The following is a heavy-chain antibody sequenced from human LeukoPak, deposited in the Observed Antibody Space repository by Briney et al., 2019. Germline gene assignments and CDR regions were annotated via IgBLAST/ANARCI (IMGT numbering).Heavy chain of an antibody. CDR1: GYTFTSYG. D-gene: IGHD2-2*01. Sequence: WASVKVSCKASGYTFTSYGISWVRQAPGQGLEWMGWISAYNGNTNYAQKLQGRVTMTTDTSTSTAYMELRSLRSDDTAVYYCARDEAAAPRGAFDIWGQGTMGTVSS. J-gene: IGHJ3*02. V-gene: IGHV1-18*01. CDR3: ARDEAAAPRGAFDI. CDR2: ISAYNGNT.